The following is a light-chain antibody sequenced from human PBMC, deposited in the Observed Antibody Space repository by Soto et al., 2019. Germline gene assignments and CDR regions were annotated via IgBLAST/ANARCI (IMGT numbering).Light chain of an antibody. CDR3: QQYKSYLYT. Sequence: AIRMTQSPSSLSASTGDRVTITCRASQGISSYLAWYQQKPGKAPKLLIYAASTLQSGVPSRFSGSGSGTDFTLTISCLQSEDFATYYCQQYKSYLYTFGQGTKLEIK. CDR2: AAS. CDR1: QGISSY. J-gene: IGKJ2*01. V-gene: IGKV1-8*01.